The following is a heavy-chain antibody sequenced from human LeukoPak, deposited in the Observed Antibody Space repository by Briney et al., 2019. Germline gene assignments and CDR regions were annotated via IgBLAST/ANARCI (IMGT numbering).Heavy chain of an antibody. CDR1: GGSISSYY. D-gene: IGHD3-10*01. CDR3: ARHFPNYYGSGSYLTPYMDV. Sequence: SETLSLTCTVSGGSISSYYWSWIRQPPGKGLEWIGSVYYSGSTYYNPSLKSRVTISVDTSKNQFSLKLSSVTAADTAMYYCARHFPNYYGSGSYLTPYMDVWGKGTTVTISS. CDR2: VYYSGST. V-gene: IGHV4-39*01. J-gene: IGHJ6*03.